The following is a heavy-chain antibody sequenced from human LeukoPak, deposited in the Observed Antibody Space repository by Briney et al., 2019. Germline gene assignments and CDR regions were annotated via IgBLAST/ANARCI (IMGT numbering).Heavy chain of an antibody. V-gene: IGHV3-23*01. CDR2: ISGSGGST. J-gene: IGHJ4*02. CDR3: AKDKVAGYCSSTSCYGFDY. CDR1: GFAFSSYA. Sequence: PGGSLRLSCAASGFAFSSYAMSWVRQAPGKGLEWVSGISGSGGSTYYAESVKGRLTISRDNSKNTLYPQMNSLRAEDTAVYYCAKDKVAGYCSSTSCYGFDYWGQGTLVTVSS. D-gene: IGHD2-2*03.